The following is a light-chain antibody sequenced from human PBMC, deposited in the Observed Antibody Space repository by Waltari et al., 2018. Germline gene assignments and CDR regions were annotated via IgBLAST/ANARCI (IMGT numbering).Light chain of an antibody. J-gene: IGLJ2*01. CDR2: DVS. CDR3: NSYTSRNPLV. Sequence: QSALNQPASVPGSPGQSLTISCTGTSRDIGSDNYVSWYQQHPGKAPKLMIYDVSNRPSGFSSRFSCSKSGNTASLTISGLQTEDEADYYCNSYTSRNPLVFGGGTKVTVL. CDR1: SRDIGSDNY. V-gene: IGLV2-14*03.